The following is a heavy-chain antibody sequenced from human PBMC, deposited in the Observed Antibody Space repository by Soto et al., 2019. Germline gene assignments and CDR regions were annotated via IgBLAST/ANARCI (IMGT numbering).Heavy chain of an antibody. CDR3: GREGRIAGIDY. Sequence: QVQLVQSGAEVKKPGSSVRVSCRASGDTFKNSAITWVRQAPGQGLEWMGEITPMGGVTMYAQKFEDRLTISADASTTTINMELRSLDSDDTAVYFCGREGRIAGIDYWGQGTLVTVSS. CDR2: ITPMGGVT. V-gene: IGHV1-69*01. J-gene: IGHJ4*02. CDR1: GDTFKNSA. D-gene: IGHD1-26*01.